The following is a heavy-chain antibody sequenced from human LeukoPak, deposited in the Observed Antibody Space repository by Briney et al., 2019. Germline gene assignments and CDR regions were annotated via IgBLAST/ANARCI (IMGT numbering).Heavy chain of an antibody. CDR3: ARAFLPIPGLANCFDP. V-gene: IGHV1-8*03. Sequence: ASVKVSCKASGYTFTSYDINWVRQATGQGLEWMGWMNSNSGHTGYAQKFEGRVIITRNTSISTAYMELSSLRSEDTAVYYCARAFLPIPGLANCFDPWGQGTLVTVSS. J-gene: IGHJ5*02. CDR2: MNSNSGHT. CDR1: GYTFTSYD.